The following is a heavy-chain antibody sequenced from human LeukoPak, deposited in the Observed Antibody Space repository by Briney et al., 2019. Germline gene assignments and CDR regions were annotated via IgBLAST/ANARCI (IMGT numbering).Heavy chain of an antibody. D-gene: IGHD2-21*02. V-gene: IGHV3-53*01. CDR2: IYSGGST. Sequence: GGSLRLSCAASGFTVSSNYMSWVRQAPGKGLEWVSVIYSGGSTYYADSVKGRFTISRDNSKNTLYLQMNSLRAEDTAVYYCARRGPYCGGDCYSTWGQGTLVTVSS. J-gene: IGHJ5*02. CDR3: ARRGPYCGGDCYST. CDR1: GFTVSSNY.